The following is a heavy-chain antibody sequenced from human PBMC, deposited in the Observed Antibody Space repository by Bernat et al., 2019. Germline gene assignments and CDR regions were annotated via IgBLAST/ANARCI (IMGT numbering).Heavy chain of an antibody. D-gene: IGHD3-16*02. CDR3: AGISTYYFDY. V-gene: IGHV3-48*03. CDR1: GFTFSSYE. CDR2: ISNSGSII. Sequence: EVQLVESGGGLVQPGGSLRLSCAASGFTFSSYEMNWVRQAPGKGLEWVSYISNSGSIIYYADSVKGRFTIYRDNAKNSLYLQMNSLRAEDTAVYYCAGISTYYFDYWGQGTLVTVS. J-gene: IGHJ4*02.